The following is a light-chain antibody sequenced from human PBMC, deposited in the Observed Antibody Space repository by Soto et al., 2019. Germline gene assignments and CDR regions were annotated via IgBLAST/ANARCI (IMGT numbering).Light chain of an antibody. J-gene: IGKJ1*01. Sequence: TQMTQSPLSLSASVGEKIIITCRASRDVGSDVSWYQQKPGQAPKLVIYAASNLYTGVPSRFSGRRSGTEFTLTISSLQPEDFASYYCLQGYGDSWTFGQGTKVDIK. CDR3: LQGYGDSWT. CDR2: AAS. V-gene: IGKV1-6*01. CDR1: RDVGSD.